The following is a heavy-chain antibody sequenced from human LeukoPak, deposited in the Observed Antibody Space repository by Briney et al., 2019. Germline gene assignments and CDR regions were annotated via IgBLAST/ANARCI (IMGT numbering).Heavy chain of an antibody. D-gene: IGHD1-26*01. CDR2: VSAYNGDT. V-gene: IGHV1-18*01. J-gene: IGHJ6*03. CDR1: GYTFSTYA. CDR3: ASYSGSYYYYYYMDV. Sequence: GASVKVSCKASGYTFSTYAINWVRQAPGQGLEWMGCVSAYNGDTRYAQKFQCRVTMTTDTSTGIVNMDLRSLTSDDTAVYYCASYSGSYYYYYYMDVWGEGTTVTVSS.